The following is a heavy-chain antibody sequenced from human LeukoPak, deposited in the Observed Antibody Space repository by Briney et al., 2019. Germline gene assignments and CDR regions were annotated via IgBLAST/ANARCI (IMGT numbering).Heavy chain of an antibody. CDR3: ARQVSSGWYYFDY. J-gene: IGHJ4*02. D-gene: IGHD6-19*01. CDR2: IYPGDSDT. CDR1: GYSFTSYW. Sequence: GESLKISCNGSGYSFTSYWIDWLRQMPGKGVEWMGFIYPGDSDTRYSPSFQGQVTISADKSISTAYLQWSSLRASDTAMYYCARQVSSGWYYFDYWGQGTLVTVSS. V-gene: IGHV5-51*01.